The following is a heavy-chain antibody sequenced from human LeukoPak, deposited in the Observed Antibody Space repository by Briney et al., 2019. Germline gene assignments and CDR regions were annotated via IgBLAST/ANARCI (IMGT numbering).Heavy chain of an antibody. Sequence: GGSLRLSCAASGFTFSSYAMTWVRQAPGKGLEWVSAISGSGGSTYYADSVKGRFTISRDNSKNTLYLQMNSLGAEDAAVYYCAKDPEWELPHYFDYWGQGTLVTVSS. CDR3: AKDPEWELPHYFDY. CDR1: GFTFSSYA. V-gene: IGHV3-23*01. D-gene: IGHD1-26*01. CDR2: ISGSGGST. J-gene: IGHJ4*02.